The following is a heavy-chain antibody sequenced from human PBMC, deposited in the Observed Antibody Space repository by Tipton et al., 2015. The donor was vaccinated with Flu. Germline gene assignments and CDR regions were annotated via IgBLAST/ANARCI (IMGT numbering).Heavy chain of an antibody. D-gene: IGHD3-22*01. Sequence: GLVKPSRTLSLTCTVSGGSISSGGYYWSWVRQRPGKGLEWLGYTYNSGTTYNPSPKSRITISVDTSKNQFSLKVTSVTAADTAVYYCARGGGALYYDSSGYHPASVDFDLWGQGTLVTVSS. CDR1: GGSISSGGYY. CDR3: ARGGGALYYDSSGYHPASVDFDL. CDR2: TYNSGTT. V-gene: IGHV4-31*03. J-gene: IGHJ2*01.